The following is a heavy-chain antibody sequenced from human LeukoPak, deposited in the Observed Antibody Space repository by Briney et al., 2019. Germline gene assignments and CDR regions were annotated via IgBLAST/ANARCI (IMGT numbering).Heavy chain of an antibody. CDR3: ARAWLESGSYYYYYMDV. Sequence: SETLSLTCTVSGGSISSYYWSWIRQPPGKGLEWIGYIYYSGSTNYNPSLKSRVTISVDTSKNQFSLKLSSVTAADTAVYYCARAWLESGSYYYYYMDVWDKGTTVTISS. J-gene: IGHJ6*03. CDR2: IYYSGST. D-gene: IGHD5-24*01. CDR1: GGSISSYY. V-gene: IGHV4-59*01.